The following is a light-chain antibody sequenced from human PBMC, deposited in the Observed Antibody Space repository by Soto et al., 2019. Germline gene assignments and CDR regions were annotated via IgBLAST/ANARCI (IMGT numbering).Light chain of an antibody. CDR2: GAS. Sequence: EIVLTQSPGTLSLSPGERATLSCRASQSVSSSYLAWYQQKPGQAPRLLIYGASSRATGIPDRFSGSGSGTAFILTISRLEPEDFAVYYCQQYGSSPWTFGQGTKVEIK. CDR3: QQYGSSPWT. J-gene: IGKJ1*01. CDR1: QSVSSSY. V-gene: IGKV3-20*01.